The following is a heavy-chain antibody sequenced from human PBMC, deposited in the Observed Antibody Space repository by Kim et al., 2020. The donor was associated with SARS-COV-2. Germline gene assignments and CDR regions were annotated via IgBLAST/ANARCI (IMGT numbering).Heavy chain of an antibody. V-gene: IGHV4-34*01. CDR3: ARGFTVRSGQYYYYYGKDV. CDR1: GGSFSGYY. J-gene: IGHJ6*02. CDR2: INHSGST. D-gene: IGHD4-17*01. Sequence: SETLSLTCAVYGGSFSGYYWSWIRQPPGKGLEWIGEINHSGSTNYNPSLTSRVTISVDTSKNQFSLKLSSVTAADTAVYYCARGFTVRSGQYYYYYGKDVWGQGTTVTVSS.